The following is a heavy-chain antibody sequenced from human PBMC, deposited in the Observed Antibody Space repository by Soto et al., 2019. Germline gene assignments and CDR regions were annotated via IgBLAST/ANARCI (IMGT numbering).Heavy chain of an antibody. CDR1: GYTFTKYG. J-gene: IGHJ6*02. Sequence: QEQLVQSGGEVKKPGASVRVSCKASGYTFTKYGITWVRQAPGQGLEWMGWIGVYNGKTNYARKLQGRVIMTADTSASTAYMELRSLRSDGTAVHYCSRARYCTSPSCYNHYYYGMDIWGQGTTVSVSS. CDR3: SRARYCTSPSCYNHYYYGMDI. V-gene: IGHV1-18*04. CDR2: IGVYNGKT. D-gene: IGHD2-2*02.